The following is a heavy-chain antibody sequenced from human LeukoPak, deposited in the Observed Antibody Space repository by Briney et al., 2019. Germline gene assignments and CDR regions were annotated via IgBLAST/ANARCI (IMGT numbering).Heavy chain of an antibody. CDR1: GGSFSGYY. J-gene: IGHJ3*02. CDR3: ARGLRRRVTTRDAFDI. D-gene: IGHD4-17*01. V-gene: IGHV4-34*01. Sequence: SETLSLTCAVYGGSFSGYYWSWIRQPPGKGLEWIGEINHSGSTNYNPSLKSRVTISVDTSKNQFSLKLSSVTAADTAVYYCARGLRRRVTTRDAFDIWGQGTMVTVPS. CDR2: INHSGST.